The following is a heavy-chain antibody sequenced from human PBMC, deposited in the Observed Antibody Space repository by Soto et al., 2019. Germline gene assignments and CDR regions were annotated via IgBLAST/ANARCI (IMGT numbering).Heavy chain of an antibody. V-gene: IGHV3-15*01. CDR2: IKSKTDGGTT. CDR3: TTDLEYYDFWSGYPPFDY. D-gene: IGHD3-3*01. J-gene: IGHJ4*02. CDR1: GFTFSNAW. Sequence: EVQLVESGGGLVKPGGSLRLSCAASGFTFSNAWMSWVRQAPGKGLEWVGRIKSKTDGGTTDYAAPVKGRFTISRDDSKNTLYLQMNSLKTEDTAVYYCTTDLEYYDFWSGYPPFDYWGQGTLVTVSS.